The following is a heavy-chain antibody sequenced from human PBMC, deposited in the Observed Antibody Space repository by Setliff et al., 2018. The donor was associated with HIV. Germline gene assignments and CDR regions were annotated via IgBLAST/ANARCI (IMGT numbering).Heavy chain of an antibody. CDR2: IYHSGTT. J-gene: IGHJ4*02. CDR3: ASLPPLYDSSGYYFDY. D-gene: IGHD3-22*01. V-gene: IGHV4-38-2*01. Sequence: SETLSLTCAVSGYSISSGYYWGWIRQPPGKGLEWVGSIYHSGTTYYNPSLKSRVTISVDASKNQFSLKLSSVTAADTAVYYCASLPPLYDSSGYYFDYWGQGTLVTVSS. CDR1: GYSISSGYY.